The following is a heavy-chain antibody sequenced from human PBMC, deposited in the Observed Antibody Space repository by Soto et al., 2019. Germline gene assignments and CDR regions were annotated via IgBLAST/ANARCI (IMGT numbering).Heavy chain of an antibody. CDR1: GFTFSSYS. Sequence: EVQLVESGGGLVKPGGSLRLSCAASGFTFSSYSMNCVRQAPGKGLEWVSSISSSSSYIYYADSVKGRFTISRDNAKNSLYLQMNSLRAEYTAVYYCAGTYYDFWSGYRYYYGMDVWGQGTTVTVSS. CDR3: AGTYYDFWSGYRYYYGMDV. V-gene: IGHV3-21*01. CDR2: ISSSSSYI. D-gene: IGHD3-3*01. J-gene: IGHJ6*02.